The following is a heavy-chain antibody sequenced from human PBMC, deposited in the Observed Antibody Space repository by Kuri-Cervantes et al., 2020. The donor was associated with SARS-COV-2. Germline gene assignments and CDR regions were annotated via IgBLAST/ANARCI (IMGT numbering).Heavy chain of an antibody. Sequence: LRLSCNVPGGSISSGSYYWSWIRQPAGKGLEWIGRIYTSGSTNYNPSLKSRVTISVDTSKNQFSLKLSSVTAADTAVYYCASSRASMITFGGVIDNFDYWGQGTLVTVSS. V-gene: IGHV4-61*02. D-gene: IGHD3-16*02. J-gene: IGHJ4*02. CDR1: GGSISSGSYY. CDR2: IYTSGST. CDR3: ASSRASMITFGGVIDNFDY.